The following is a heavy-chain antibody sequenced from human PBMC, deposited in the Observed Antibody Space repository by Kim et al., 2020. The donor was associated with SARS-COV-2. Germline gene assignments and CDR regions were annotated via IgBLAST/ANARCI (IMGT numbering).Heavy chain of an antibody. Sequence: SETLSLTCAVYGGSFSGYYWSWIRQPPGKGLEWIGEINHSGSTNYNPSLKSRVTISVDTSKNQFSLKLSSVTAADTAVYYCASSYYIAAAATDAFDIWGQGTMVTVSS. J-gene: IGHJ3*02. CDR1: GGSFSGYY. CDR2: INHSGST. D-gene: IGHD6-13*01. CDR3: ASSYYIAAAATDAFDI. V-gene: IGHV4-34*01.